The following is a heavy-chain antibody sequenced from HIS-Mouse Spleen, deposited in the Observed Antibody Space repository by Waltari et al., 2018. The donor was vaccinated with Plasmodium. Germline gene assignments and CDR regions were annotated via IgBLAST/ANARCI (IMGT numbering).Heavy chain of an antibody. D-gene: IGHD6-13*01. J-gene: IGHJ4*02. CDR2: ISYDGSNK. CDR1: GFTFSSSG. V-gene: IGHV3-30*18. CDR3: AKDRRSSSWYVDY. Sequence: QVQLVESGGGVVQPGRSLRLSCAASGFTFSSSGMHWVRQAPGKGLEGVAVISYDGSNKYYADSVKGRFTISRDNSKNTLYLQMNSLRAEDTAVYYCAKDRRSSSWYVDYWGQGTLVTVSS.